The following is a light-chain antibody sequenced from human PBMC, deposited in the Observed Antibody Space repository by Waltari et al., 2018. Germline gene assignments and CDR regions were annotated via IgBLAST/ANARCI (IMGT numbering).Light chain of an antibody. CDR3: SSYTSISTWV. CDR1: SGDVGGYNY. V-gene: IGLV2-14*01. J-gene: IGLJ3*02. Sequence: QSALTQPASVSGSPGQSITISCTGTSGDVGGYNYVSWYQHHLGKVPKLMIYEVSNRPSGVSNRFSGSKSGNTASLTSSGLQAEDEADYYCSSYTSISTWVFGGGTKLTVL. CDR2: EVS.